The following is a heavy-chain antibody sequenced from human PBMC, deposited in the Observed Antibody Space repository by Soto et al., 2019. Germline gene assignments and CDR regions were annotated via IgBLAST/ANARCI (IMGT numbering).Heavy chain of an antibody. CDR2: ISNSGST. Sequence: PSETLSLTCTVSGGSISSYYWSWIRQPPGKGLEWIGYISNSGSTNYNPSLRGRVIISADTSKNQLSLKLSSVTAADTAVYYCATTSTYCSGGSCSGWFDPWGQGTLVTVSS. CDR3: ATTSTYCSGGSCSGWFDP. V-gene: IGHV4-59*01. CDR1: GGSISSYY. J-gene: IGHJ5*02. D-gene: IGHD2-15*01.